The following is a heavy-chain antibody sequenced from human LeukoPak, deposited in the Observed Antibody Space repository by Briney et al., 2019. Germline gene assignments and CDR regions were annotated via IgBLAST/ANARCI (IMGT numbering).Heavy chain of an antibody. Sequence: GASVKVSCKASEYTFTRHTIHWVRQAPGQRLEWMGWINAGNGDTKYSQNFQGTVSITRDTSASTSYMELSSLRSEDTAIYYCARETSVTQNDAFDLWGQGTMVTVSS. V-gene: IGHV1-3*01. D-gene: IGHD4-17*01. CDR3: ARETSVTQNDAFDL. CDR2: INAGNGDT. J-gene: IGHJ3*01. CDR1: EYTFTRHT.